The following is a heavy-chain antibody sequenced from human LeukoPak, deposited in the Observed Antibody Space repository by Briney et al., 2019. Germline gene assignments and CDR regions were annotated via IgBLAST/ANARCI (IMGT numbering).Heavy chain of an antibody. CDR1: GGSLSSSRYY. CDR2: IYYSGST. CDR3: AVIVATSWDY. J-gene: IGHJ4*02. Sequence: SETLSLTCTVSGGSLSSSRYYWGWIRQPPGKGLEWIGSIYYSGSTYYNPSLKSRVTISVDTSKNQFSLKLNSVTAADTAVYYCAVIVATSWDYWGQGTLVTVSS. D-gene: IGHD5-12*01. V-gene: IGHV4-39*01.